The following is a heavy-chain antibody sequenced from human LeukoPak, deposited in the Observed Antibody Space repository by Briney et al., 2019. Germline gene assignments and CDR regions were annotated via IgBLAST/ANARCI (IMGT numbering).Heavy chain of an antibody. J-gene: IGHJ5*02. V-gene: IGHV4-59*01. D-gene: IGHD3-22*01. CDR3: AREPGFDSSGYLNWFDP. Sequence: SETLSLTCTVSGGSISSYYWSWIRQPPGKGLEWIGYIYYSGSPNYNPSLKSRVTISVDTAKNQLSLKLSSVTVADTAVYYCAREPGFDSSGYLNWFDPWGQGTLVTVSS. CDR1: GGSISSYY. CDR2: IYYSGSP.